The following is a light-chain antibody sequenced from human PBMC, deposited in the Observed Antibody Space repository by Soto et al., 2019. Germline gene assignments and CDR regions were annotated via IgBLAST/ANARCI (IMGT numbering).Light chain of an antibody. CDR2: YDS. CDR1: NIGSKS. Sequence: SYELTQPPSVSVAPGKTARITCGGNNIGSKSVHWYQQKPGQAPVLVIYYDSDRPSGIPERFSGSNSGNTATLTISRVEAGDEADYYCQVWDSSSDHRYVFGTGTKFTVL. CDR3: QVWDSSSDHRYV. V-gene: IGLV3-21*04. J-gene: IGLJ1*01.